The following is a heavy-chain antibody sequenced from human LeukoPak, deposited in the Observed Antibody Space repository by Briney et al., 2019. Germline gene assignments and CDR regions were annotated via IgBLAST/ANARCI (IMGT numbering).Heavy chain of an antibody. Sequence: QAGGSLRLSCAASGFTFDDYAMHWVRHAPGKGLEWVSGISWNSGSIGYADSVKGRFTISRDNAKNSLYLQMNSLRAEDTALYYCAKGSYSSSWHCFDYWGQGTLVTVSS. D-gene: IGHD6-13*01. CDR2: ISWNSGSI. J-gene: IGHJ4*02. V-gene: IGHV3-9*01. CDR1: GFTFDDYA. CDR3: AKGSYSSSWHCFDY.